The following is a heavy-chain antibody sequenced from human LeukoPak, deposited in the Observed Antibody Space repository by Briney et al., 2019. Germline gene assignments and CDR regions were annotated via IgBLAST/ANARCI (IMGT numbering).Heavy chain of an antibody. CDR2: IYYSGST. Sequence: KTSETLSLTCTVSGGSISSYYWRWIRQPPGKGLEWIGYIYYSGSTNYNPSLKSRVTISVDTSKNQFSLKLSSVTAADTAVYYCARGEDTAMAYWGQGTLVTVSS. CDR3: ARGEDTAMAY. CDR1: GGSISSYY. D-gene: IGHD5-18*01. J-gene: IGHJ4*02. V-gene: IGHV4-59*12.